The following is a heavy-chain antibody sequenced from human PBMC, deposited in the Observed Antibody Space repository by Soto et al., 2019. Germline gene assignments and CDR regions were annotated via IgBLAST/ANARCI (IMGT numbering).Heavy chain of an antibody. V-gene: IGHV2-5*02. CDR1: GFSLSTSGVS. CDR2: IYWDDDK. Sequence: QITLTESGPTLVKPTQNLTLTCTFYGFSLSTSGVSVGWVRHPPGRALEWLALIYWDDDKHYSPSLKGWRTITKDTSKNQVVLTMTNMDPVDTATYYCAHRTGYGALFDYWGQGTLVTVSS. CDR3: AHRTGYGALFDY. J-gene: IGHJ4*02. D-gene: IGHD4-17*01.